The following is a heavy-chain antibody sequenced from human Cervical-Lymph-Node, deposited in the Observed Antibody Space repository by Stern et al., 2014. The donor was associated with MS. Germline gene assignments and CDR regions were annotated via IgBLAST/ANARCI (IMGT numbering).Heavy chain of an antibody. CDR3: ARGSVYYDFWSTSYGHLQF. V-gene: IGHV1-69*01. CDR1: GGTFSNYA. Sequence: QVQLVQSGAEVKKPGSSVKVSCKTSGGTFSNYAFNWVRQAPGQGPEWMGGIIPIWNTADDAQNFQGRVTITADESTNTTYMELSGLKSEDTAVYFCARGSVYYDFWSTSYGHLQFWGQGTLVTVSS. CDR2: IIPIWNTA. D-gene: IGHD3-3*01. J-gene: IGHJ4*02.